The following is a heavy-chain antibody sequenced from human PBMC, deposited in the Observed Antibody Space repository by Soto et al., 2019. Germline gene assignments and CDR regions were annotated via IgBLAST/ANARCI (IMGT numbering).Heavy chain of an antibody. CDR2: IYFTGI. CDR1: SGYLISGGDY. CDR3: AGDYNSGSYRFDY. V-gene: IGHV4-61*08. J-gene: IGHJ4*02. Sequence: SETQSLTYTVSSGYLISGGDYWNWIRQHPVKGLEWIGYIYFTGINYNPSLRSRVTMSVDTSKNQVSLTLRSVSAADTAVYYCAGDYNSGSYRFDYWGPGILVTVSS. D-gene: IGHD3-10*01.